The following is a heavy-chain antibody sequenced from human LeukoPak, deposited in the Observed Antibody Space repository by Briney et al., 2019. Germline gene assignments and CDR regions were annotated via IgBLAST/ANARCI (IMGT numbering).Heavy chain of an antibody. CDR3: ARVEAWSGSL. D-gene: IGHD3-3*01. CDR2: ISGSGGST. CDR1: GFTFRSYA. V-gene: IGHV3-23*01. Sequence: GGSLRLSCAASGFTFRSYARSWVGQAQGKGLEWVSAISGSGGSTYYADSVKGRFTISRDNAKNTLYLQMNSLRAEDTAVYYCARVEAWSGSLWGQGTLVTVSS. J-gene: IGHJ4*02.